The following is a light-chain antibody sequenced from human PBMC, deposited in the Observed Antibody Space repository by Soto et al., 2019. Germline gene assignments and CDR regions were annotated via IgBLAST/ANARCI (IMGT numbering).Light chain of an antibody. CDR3: QQDGSSSGT. Sequence: ESVLTQSPGTLSLTPGERATLSCRASQIISNNYLAWYQQKPGQAPRLLIYGASSRATGIPDRFSGSGSGTDFTLTISRLEPEDFAVYYCQQDGSSSGTFGQGTKVAIK. CDR2: GAS. CDR1: QIISNNY. J-gene: IGKJ1*01. V-gene: IGKV3-20*01.